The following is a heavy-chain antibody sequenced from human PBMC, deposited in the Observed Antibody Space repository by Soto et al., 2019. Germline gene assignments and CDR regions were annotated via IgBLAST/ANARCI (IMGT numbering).Heavy chain of an antibody. V-gene: IGHV1-69*08. D-gene: IGHD3-10*01. CDR3: TRDWEITVSTWSFGGF. Sequence: QVQLVQSGAEVKKPGSSVKVSCKASGGTFSPYTINWVRQAPGQGLEWMGRIIPFHGVTNYAQKFQARVTINADKSTSTGYMELGGVRFEDTAVYYCTRDWEITVSTWSFGGFWGRGTLVTVSS. CDR2: IIPFHGVT. J-gene: IGHJ4*02. CDR1: GGTFSPYT.